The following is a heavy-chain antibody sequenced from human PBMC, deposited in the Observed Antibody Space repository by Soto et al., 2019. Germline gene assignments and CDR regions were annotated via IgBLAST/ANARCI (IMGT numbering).Heavy chain of an antibody. Sequence: PGESLKISCKGSGYSFTNYWIGWVRQMPGKGLEWMGIIYPGDSDTRYSPSFQGQVTISADKSISTAYLQWSSLKASDTAMYYCARKDCSGDSCYSSDWFDPWGQGTLVTVS. CDR1: GYSFTNYW. CDR2: IYPGDSDT. J-gene: IGHJ5*02. V-gene: IGHV5-51*03. D-gene: IGHD2-15*01. CDR3: ARKDCSGDSCYSSDWFDP.